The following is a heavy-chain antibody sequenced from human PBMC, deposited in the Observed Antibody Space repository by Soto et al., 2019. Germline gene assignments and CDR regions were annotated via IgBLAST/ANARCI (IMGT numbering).Heavy chain of an antibody. Sequence: GGSLRLSCAASGFTFSSYAMHWVRQAPGKGLEWVAVISYDGSNKYYADSVKGRFTISRDNSKNTLYLQMNSLRAEDTAVYYWARVIGVIDYWGQGTLVTVSS. D-gene: IGHD3-22*01. V-gene: IGHV3-30-3*01. CDR3: ARVIGVIDY. J-gene: IGHJ4*02. CDR2: ISYDGSNK. CDR1: GFTFSSYA.